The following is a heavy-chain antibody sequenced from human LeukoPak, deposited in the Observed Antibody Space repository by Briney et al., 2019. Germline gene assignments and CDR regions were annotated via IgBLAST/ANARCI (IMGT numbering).Heavy chain of an antibody. D-gene: IGHD3-10*01. CDR1: GGSISSYY. CDR3: ARAKGGFGELFGVFHWYFDL. J-gene: IGHJ2*01. CDR2: IYTSGST. V-gene: IGHV4-4*07. Sequence: SETLSLTCTVSGGSISSYYWSWIRQPAGKGLEWIGRIYTSGSTNYNPSLKSRVTMSVDTSKNQFSLKLSSVTAADTAVYYCARAKGGFGELFGVFHWYFDLWGRGTLVTVSS.